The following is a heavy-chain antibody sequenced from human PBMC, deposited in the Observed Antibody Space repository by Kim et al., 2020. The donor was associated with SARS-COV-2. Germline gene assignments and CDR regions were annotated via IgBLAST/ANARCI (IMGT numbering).Heavy chain of an antibody. Sequence: ASVKVSCKASGYTFTSYGISWVRQAPGQRLEWMGWISAYNGNTNYAQKLQGRVTMTTDTSTSTAYMGLRSLRSDDTAVYYCARDLLFGYNWFDPWGQGTLVTVSS. CDR3: ARDLLFGYNWFDP. V-gene: IGHV1-18*01. CDR1: GYTFTSYG. J-gene: IGHJ5*02. CDR2: ISAYNGNT. D-gene: IGHD3-3*01.